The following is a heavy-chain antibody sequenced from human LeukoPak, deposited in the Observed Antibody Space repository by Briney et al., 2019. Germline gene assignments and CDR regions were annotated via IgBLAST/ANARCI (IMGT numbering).Heavy chain of an antibody. CDR2: ISGSGGST. J-gene: IGHJ6*02. D-gene: IGHD3-22*01. Sequence: GGSLRLSCAASGFTFSSYAMSWVRQAPGKGVEWVSAISGSGGSTYYADSVKGRFTISRDNSKNTLYLQMNSLRAEDTAVYYCAKSASYDSSGYYYYYGMDVWGQGTTVTVSS. CDR1: GFTFSSYA. V-gene: IGHV3-23*01. CDR3: AKSASYDSSGYYYYYGMDV.